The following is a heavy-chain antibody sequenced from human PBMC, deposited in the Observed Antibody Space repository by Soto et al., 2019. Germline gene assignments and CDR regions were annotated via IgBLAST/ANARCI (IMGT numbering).Heavy chain of an antibody. CDR2: ISASGGRT. Sequence: EVQLLESGGGLVQPGGSLRLSCAASGFTFTNYAMSWVRQDPGKGLEWVSTISASGGRTYHADSVKGRFTISRDNSKNTLSMQMNRLRYEDTAAYYCAKDMRGSGSYYSYGMDVWGQGTTVTVS. CDR1: GFTFTNYA. D-gene: IGHD3-10*01. J-gene: IGHJ6*02. V-gene: IGHV3-23*01. CDR3: AKDMRGSGSYYSYGMDV.